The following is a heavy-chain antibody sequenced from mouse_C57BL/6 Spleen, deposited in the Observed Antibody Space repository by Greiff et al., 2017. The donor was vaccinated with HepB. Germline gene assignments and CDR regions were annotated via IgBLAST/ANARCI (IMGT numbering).Heavy chain of an antibody. CDR1: GYSFTGYY. V-gene: IGHV1-42*01. Sequence: VQLKESGPELVKPGASVKISCKASGYSFTGYYMNWVKQSPEKSLEWIGEINPSTGGTTYNQKFKAKATLTVDKSSSTAYMQLKSLTSEDSAVYYCASTPSGYVSYFDYWGQGTTLTVSS. D-gene: IGHD3-2*02. CDR3: ASTPSGYVSYFDY. CDR2: INPSTGGT. J-gene: IGHJ2*01.